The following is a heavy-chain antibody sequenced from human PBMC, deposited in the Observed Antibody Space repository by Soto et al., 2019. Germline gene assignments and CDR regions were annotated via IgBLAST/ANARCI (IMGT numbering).Heavy chain of an antibody. CDR1: GGTFSSYA. Sequence: ASVKVSCKASGGTFSSYAISWVRQAPGQGLEWMGGIIPIFGTANYAQKFQGRVTITAAESTSKAYMELSSLRSEAKAVYYCARDRADSSSWYYFDYWGQGTLVTVSS. CDR3: ARDRADSSSWYYFDY. CDR2: IIPIFGTA. J-gene: IGHJ4*02. V-gene: IGHV1-69*13. D-gene: IGHD6-13*01.